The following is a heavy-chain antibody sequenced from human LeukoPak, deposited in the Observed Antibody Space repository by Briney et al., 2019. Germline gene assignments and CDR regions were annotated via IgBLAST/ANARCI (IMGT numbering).Heavy chain of an antibody. CDR1: GFSFSYFG. Sequence: GGSLRLSCAASGFSFSYFGMHWVRQAPGKGLEWVAFIQSDENIQYYEDSVKGRFTISRDNSRKTVDLQMSSLRLEDTAIYLCARDGVASTDHWGQGTLVTVSS. CDR3: ARDGVASTDH. J-gene: IGHJ4*02. D-gene: IGHD5-12*01. V-gene: IGHV3-30*02. CDR2: IQSDENIQ.